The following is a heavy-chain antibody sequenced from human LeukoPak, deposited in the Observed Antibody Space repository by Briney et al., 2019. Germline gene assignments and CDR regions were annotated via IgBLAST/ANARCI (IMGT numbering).Heavy chain of an antibody. V-gene: IGHV3-30*18. Sequence: PGRSLRLSCAASGFTFSSYGMHWVRQAPGKGLEWVAVISYDGSNKYYADSVKGRFTISRDNSKNTLYLQMNSLRAEDTAVYYCAKDSRSEPILYSSSWYWGQGTLVTVSS. CDR3: AKDSRSEPILYSSSWY. CDR2: ISYDGSNK. CDR1: GFTFSSYG. J-gene: IGHJ4*02. D-gene: IGHD6-13*01.